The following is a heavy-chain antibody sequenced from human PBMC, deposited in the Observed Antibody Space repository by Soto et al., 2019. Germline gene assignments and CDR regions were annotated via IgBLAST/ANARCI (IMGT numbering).Heavy chain of an antibody. V-gene: IGHV4-31*11. D-gene: IGHD1-7*01. J-gene: IGHJ5*02. CDR3: ARGDWNYWFDP. Sequence: SETLSLTCAVSGGSVTSKTDYWMWIRQPPGKGLEWVGYIINGGTTYYHPSLESRLTISVDTSKNHFSLKLNSVTDADTAVYYCARGDWNYWFDPWGKGTLVTVSS. CDR1: GGSVTSKTDY. CDR2: IINGGTT.